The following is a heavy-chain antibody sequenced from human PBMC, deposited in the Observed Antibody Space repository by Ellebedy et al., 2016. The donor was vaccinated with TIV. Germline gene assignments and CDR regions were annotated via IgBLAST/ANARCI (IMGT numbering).Heavy chain of an antibody. Sequence: PGGSLRLSCAASGFTFSDYYMNWIRQAPGTGLEWVSFISSSGNSIYYAHSVKGRFTISRDNAKNSLYLQMNSLRAEETAVYYCTRDLMDPNWFDPWGQGTLVTVSS. V-gene: IGHV3-11*01. J-gene: IGHJ5*02. CDR1: GFTFSDYY. D-gene: IGHD3-10*01. CDR3: TRDLMDPNWFDP. CDR2: ISSSGNSI.